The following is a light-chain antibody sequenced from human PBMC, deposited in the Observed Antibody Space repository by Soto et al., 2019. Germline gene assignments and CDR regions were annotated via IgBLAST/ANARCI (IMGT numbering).Light chain of an antibody. CDR1: SSDVGGYNY. J-gene: IGLJ2*01. V-gene: IGLV2-14*01. Sequence: QSVLTQPASVSGSPGQSITISCTGTSSDVGGYNYVSWYQQHQGKAPKLMIYDVSNRPSGVSNRFSGSKSGNTASLTISGLQAADEDDYYCSSYTSSSTLVFGGGTKVTVL. CDR3: SSYTSSSTLV. CDR2: DVS.